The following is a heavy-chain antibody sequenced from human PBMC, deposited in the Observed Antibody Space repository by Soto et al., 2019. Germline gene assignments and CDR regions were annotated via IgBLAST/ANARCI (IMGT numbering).Heavy chain of an antibody. D-gene: IGHD3-16*02. J-gene: IGHJ6*01. CDR2: IIPRSATS. CDR1: GDTFSTYT. Sequence: QVQLVQSGAEVKKPGSSVKVSCKASGDTFSTYTITWMRQAPGQGPEWMGGIIPRSATSKYAQKFQGRVTITADESTSTFYTVLRTLTLEQTDVYYSAREGRVLVATTVISVYYYYALGVWRQWTTVTVSS. CDR3: AREGRVLVATTVISVYYYYALGV. V-gene: IGHV1-69*12.